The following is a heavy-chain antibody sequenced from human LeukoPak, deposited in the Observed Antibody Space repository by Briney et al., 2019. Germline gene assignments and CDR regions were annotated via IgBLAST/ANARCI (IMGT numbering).Heavy chain of an antibody. J-gene: IGHJ3*02. CDR2: ISWNSGSI. CDR1: GFTFDDYA. V-gene: IGHV3-9*01. D-gene: IGHD3-22*01. CDR3: AKGGGHYYDKELDAFDI. Sequence: GGSLRLSCAASGFTFDDYAMHWVRQAPGKGLEWVSGISWNSGSIGYADSVKGRFTISRDNAKNSLYLQMNSLRAEDTALYYCAKGGGHYYDKELDAFDIWGQGTMVTVSS.